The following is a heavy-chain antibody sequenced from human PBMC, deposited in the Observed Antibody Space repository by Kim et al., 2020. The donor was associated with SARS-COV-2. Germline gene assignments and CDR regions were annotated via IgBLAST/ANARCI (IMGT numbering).Heavy chain of an antibody. Sequence: SETLSLTCTVSGGSVSSGSYYWSWIRQPPGKGLEWIGYIYYSGSTNYNPSLKSRVTISVDTSKNQFSLKLSSVTAADTAVYYCARASSGWGYFDYWGQGTLVTVSS. CDR2: IYYSGST. J-gene: IGHJ4*02. D-gene: IGHD6-19*01. V-gene: IGHV4-61*01. CDR1: GGSVSSGSYY. CDR3: ARASSGWGYFDY.